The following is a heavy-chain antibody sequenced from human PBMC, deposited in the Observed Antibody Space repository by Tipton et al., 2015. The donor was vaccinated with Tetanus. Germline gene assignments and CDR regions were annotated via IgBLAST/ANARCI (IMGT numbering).Heavy chain of an antibody. D-gene: IGHD3-10*01. CDR3: AKDYYSSGTYFLSHDF. CDR2: IDWNGGTT. V-gene: IGHV3-20*01. Sequence: SLRFSCAASGFRFRYSGMHWVRQAPGKGLEWVSAIDWNGGTTGYADSVKGRFTISRDNAKNSLYLEMNSLRAEDTALYHCAKDYYSSGTYFLSHDFWGQGTLVTVSS. CDR1: GFRFRYSG. J-gene: IGHJ4*02.